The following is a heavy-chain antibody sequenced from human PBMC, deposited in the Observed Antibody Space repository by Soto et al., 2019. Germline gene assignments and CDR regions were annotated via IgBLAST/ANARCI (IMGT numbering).Heavy chain of an antibody. CDR2: ISSSSSYT. CDR3: ARTIAAAGGRRYFDL. Sequence: GXSLRLSCAASGFTFSDYYLSWIRQAPGKGLEWVSYISSSSSYTNYADSVKGRFTISRDNAKNSLYLQMNRLRAEDTAVYYCARTIAAAGGRRYFDLWGRGTLVTVSS. D-gene: IGHD6-13*01. V-gene: IGHV3-11*03. J-gene: IGHJ2*01. CDR1: GFTFSDYY.